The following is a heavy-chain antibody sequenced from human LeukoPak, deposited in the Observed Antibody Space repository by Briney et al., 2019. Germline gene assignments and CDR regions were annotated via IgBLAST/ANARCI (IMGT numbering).Heavy chain of an antibody. J-gene: IGHJ6*02. CDR3: ARDSLDYYDSSGYYYVPPGGMDV. Sequence: GGSLRLSCAASGFTFSSYGMHWVRQAPGKGLEWVAVICYDGSNKYYADSVKGRFTISRDNSKNTLYLQMNSLRDEDTAVYYCARDSLDYYDSSGYYYVPPGGMDVWGQGTTVTVSS. CDR2: ICYDGSNK. D-gene: IGHD3-22*01. V-gene: IGHV3-33*01. CDR1: GFTFSSYG.